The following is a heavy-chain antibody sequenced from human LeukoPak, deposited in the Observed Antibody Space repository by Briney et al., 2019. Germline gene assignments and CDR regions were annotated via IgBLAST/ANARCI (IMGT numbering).Heavy chain of an antibody. CDR1: GYTFTDYA. Sequence: ASVKVSCKASGYTFTDYALHWVHQAPGQSLEWMGWITTGRGDTQYSQAFQRRITITRDKSASTVSMDLSALRSEDTAVYYCARGGKQWRGGNYFDSWGQGTLVAVSS. D-gene: IGHD6-19*01. V-gene: IGHV1-3*03. CDR3: ARGGKQWRGGNYFDS. J-gene: IGHJ4*02. CDR2: ITTGRGDT.